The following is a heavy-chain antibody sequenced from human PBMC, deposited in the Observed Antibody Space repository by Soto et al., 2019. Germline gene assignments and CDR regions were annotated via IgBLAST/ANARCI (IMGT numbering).Heavy chain of an antibody. D-gene: IGHD6-19*01. Sequence: QVQLMQSGAEVKKPGSSVKVSCKASGGSFSSYAINWVRQAPGQGLEWMGGIIPMFGTPNYAQKFQGGVTITADESTNTAYMELGSLRSEDTAVYYCARVIGGSGWYGSFGSWGQGTLVTVSS. CDR2: IIPMFGTP. CDR3: ARVIGGSGWYGSFGS. V-gene: IGHV1-69*01. J-gene: IGHJ4*02. CDR1: GGSFSSYA.